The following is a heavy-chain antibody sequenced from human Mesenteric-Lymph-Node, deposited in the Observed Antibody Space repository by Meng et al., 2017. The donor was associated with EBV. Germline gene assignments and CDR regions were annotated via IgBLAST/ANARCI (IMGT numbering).Heavy chain of an antibody. V-gene: IGHV4-30-2*01. CDR2: IYHTGTT. CDR1: GGSLSSGGYS. CDR3: ARAGAYYDVLTGFDY. D-gene: IGHD3-9*01. Sequence: QLQLQESGEGLVKPSQPLSLTCAVFGGSLSSGGYSWNWIRQKPGRGLEWIGYIYHTGTTYYNPSLKSRVTMSVDRSTNQFSLWLKSVTAADTAIYYCARAGAYYDVLTGFDYWGQGTLVTVSS. J-gene: IGHJ4*02.